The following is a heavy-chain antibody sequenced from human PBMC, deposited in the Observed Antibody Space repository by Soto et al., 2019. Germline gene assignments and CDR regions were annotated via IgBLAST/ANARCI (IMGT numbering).Heavy chain of an antibody. J-gene: IGHJ6*02. CDR2: IYYSGST. Sequence: QLQLQESGPGLVKPSETLSLTCTVSGGSISSSSYYWGWIRQPPGKGLEWIGSIYYSGSTYYNPSLKSPVTISVDTSTNQFSLKLRSVTAADTAVYYCACIFSGGYGYGFYYYGMDVWCQGTTVTVSS. V-gene: IGHV4-39*01. CDR1: GGSISSSSYY. D-gene: IGHD5-18*01. CDR3: ACIFSGGYGYGFYYYGMDV.